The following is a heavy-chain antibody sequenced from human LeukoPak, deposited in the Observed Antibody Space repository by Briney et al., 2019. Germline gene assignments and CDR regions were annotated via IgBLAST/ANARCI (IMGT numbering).Heavy chain of an antibody. J-gene: IGHJ5*02. V-gene: IGHV3-21*01. Sequence: GGSLRLSCAASGFSFSRYSMNWVRQAPGKGLEWVSSITSNSGSIYYADSVKGRFTISRDNAKNSLYLQMNNLGPEETAVYYCASQHNWDFYSWGQGTLVTVSS. CDR2: ITSNSGSI. CDR1: GFSFSRYS. CDR3: ASQHNWDFYS. D-gene: IGHD1-1*01.